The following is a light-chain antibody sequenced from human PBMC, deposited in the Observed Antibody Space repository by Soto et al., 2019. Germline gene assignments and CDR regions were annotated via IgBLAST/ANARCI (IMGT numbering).Light chain of an antibody. CDR3: SSYTSSSTLG. CDR1: NRDVGTHNY. V-gene: IGLV2-8*01. CDR2: DVV. Sequence: QSALTQPPSASGSPGQSVTISCTGTNRDVGTHNYVSRYQQYPGKAPKLLIYDVVKRPSGIPHRFSGSKSGNTASLTVSGLQADDEADYYCSSYTSSSTLGFGGGTKLTVL. J-gene: IGLJ3*02.